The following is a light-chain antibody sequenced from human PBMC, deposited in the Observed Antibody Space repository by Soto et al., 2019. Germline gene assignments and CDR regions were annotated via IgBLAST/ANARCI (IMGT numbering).Light chain of an antibody. CDR2: GAS. Sequence: EIVMTQSPATLSMSPGARAPLSWRASQSVSSNLAWYQQKPGQAPRLLIYGASSRATGIPDRFSGSGSGTDFTLTISRLEPEDFAVYYCQQYGSSPLTFGGGTKVDIK. CDR3: QQYGSSPLT. V-gene: IGKV3-20*01. J-gene: IGKJ4*01. CDR1: QSVSSN.